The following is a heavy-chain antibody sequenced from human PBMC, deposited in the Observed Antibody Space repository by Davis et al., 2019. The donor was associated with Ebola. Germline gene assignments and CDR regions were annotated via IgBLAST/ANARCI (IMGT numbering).Heavy chain of an antibody. Sequence: GESLKISCAASGFTFSRYAMSWVRQAPGRGLEWVSTISDSGRKTYYADSVKGRLTISRDNSRNTLFLQMNSLHQGPIGLPPGTLLQEHLWG. J-gene: IGHJ6*01. V-gene: IGHV3-23*01. CDR3: TLLQEHL. CDR2: ISDSGRKT. CDR1: GFTFSRYA.